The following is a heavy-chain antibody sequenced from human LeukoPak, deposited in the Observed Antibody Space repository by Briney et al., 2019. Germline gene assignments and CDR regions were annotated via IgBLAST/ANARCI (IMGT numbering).Heavy chain of an antibody. D-gene: IGHD3-10*01. Sequence: GGSLRLSCAAPGFTFSDYYMNWIRQAPGKGLEWLSYISGTSSYTNYAESVKGRFTISRDNAKNSLYLQMNSLRAEDTAVYYCARGWGNGLWLYVWGKGTTVTVSS. J-gene: IGHJ6*04. CDR3: ARGWGNGLWLYV. CDR1: GFTFSDYY. V-gene: IGHV3-11*06. CDR2: ISGTSSYT.